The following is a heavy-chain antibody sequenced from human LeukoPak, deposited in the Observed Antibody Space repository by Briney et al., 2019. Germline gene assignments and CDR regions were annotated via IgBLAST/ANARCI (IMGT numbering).Heavy chain of an antibody. CDR3: ARHGGSLGYFDY. V-gene: IGHV4-59*08. CDR1: GDSISTYY. CDR2: VYDSGTT. Sequence: PSDTLSLTCSVSGDSISTYYWSWLRQTPGKALEWLGYVYDSGTTNYHPSLKGRVTISSDTSKNQFSLNLRSVNAADTAIYYCARHGGSLGYFDYWGQGTLVTVSS. J-gene: IGHJ4*02. D-gene: IGHD1-26*01.